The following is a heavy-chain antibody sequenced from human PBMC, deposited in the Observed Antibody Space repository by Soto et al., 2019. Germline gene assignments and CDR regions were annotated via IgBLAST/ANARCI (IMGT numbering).Heavy chain of an antibody. D-gene: IGHD3-3*01. CDR1: GYTFTSYD. CDR3: ARDRYDFWSGYYTWLGFGDEYYYYGMDV. V-gene: IGHV1-8*01. Sequence: ASVKVSCKASGYTFTSYDINWVRQATGQGLEWMGWMNPNSGNTGYAQKFQGRVTMTRNTSISTVYMELSSLRSEDTAVYYCARDRYDFWSGYYTWLGFGDEYYYYGMDVWGQGTTVTVSS. J-gene: IGHJ6*02. CDR2: MNPNSGNT.